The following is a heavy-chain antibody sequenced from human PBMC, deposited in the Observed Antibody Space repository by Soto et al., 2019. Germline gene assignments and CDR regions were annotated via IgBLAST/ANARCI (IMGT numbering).Heavy chain of an antibody. CDR3: ARGNRITMVRGVTRKDYYYGMDV. J-gene: IGHJ6*02. CDR2: IIPIFGTA. V-gene: IGHV1-69*13. D-gene: IGHD3-10*01. CDR1: GGTFSSYA. Sequence: GASVKVSCKASGGTFSSYAISWVRQAPGQGLEWMGGIIPIFGTANYAQKFQGRVTITADESTSTAYMELSSLRSEDTAVYYCARGNRITMVRGVTRKDYYYGMDVWGQGTTVTVSS.